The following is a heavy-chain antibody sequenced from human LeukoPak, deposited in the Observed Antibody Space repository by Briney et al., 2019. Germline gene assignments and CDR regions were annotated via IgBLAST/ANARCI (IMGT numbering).Heavy chain of an antibody. Sequence: GGSLRLSXTASGFTVSSNYMTWVGQAPGKGLEWVSIIYSSGTTYYADSVKGRFTISRDNSKNTLYLQMNSLRTEDTAVYYCARTGYLKPIDSWGQGTLVTVSS. CDR3: ARTGYLKPIDS. V-gene: IGHV3-66*02. CDR1: GFTVSSNY. D-gene: IGHD3-9*01. J-gene: IGHJ4*02. CDR2: IYSSGTT.